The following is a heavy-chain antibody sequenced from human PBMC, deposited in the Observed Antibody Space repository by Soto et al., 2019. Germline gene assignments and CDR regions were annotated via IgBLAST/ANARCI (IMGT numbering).Heavy chain of an antibody. CDR2: ISSSGSTI. D-gene: IGHD3-9*01. CDR1: GFTFSDYY. J-gene: IGHJ4*02. V-gene: IGHV3-11*01. Sequence: LRLSCAASGFTFSDYYMSWIRQAPGKGLEWVSYISSSGSTIYYADSVKGRFTISRDNAKNSLYLQMNSLRAEDTAVYYCARESLAIWDFDYWGQGTLVTVSS. CDR3: ARESLAIWDFDY.